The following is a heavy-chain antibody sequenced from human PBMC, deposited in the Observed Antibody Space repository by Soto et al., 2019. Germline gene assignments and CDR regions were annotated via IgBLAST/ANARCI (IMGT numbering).Heavy chain of an antibody. CDR2: ISGSRSTT. CDR3: ARDEYYDFWSGYYLPYYMDV. Sequence: GGSLRLSCACSGFTFDAHDMSWVRQAPGMGLEWVSAISGSRSTTSYADSVKGRFTISRDNAKNSLYLQMNSLRAEDTAVYYCARDEYYDFWSGYYLPYYMDVWGKGTTVTVSS. CDR1: GFTFDAHD. J-gene: IGHJ6*03. V-gene: IGHV3-21*01. D-gene: IGHD3-3*01.